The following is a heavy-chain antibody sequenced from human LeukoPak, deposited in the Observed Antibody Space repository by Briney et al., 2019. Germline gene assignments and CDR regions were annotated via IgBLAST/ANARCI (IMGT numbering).Heavy chain of an antibody. J-gene: IGHJ4*02. V-gene: IGHV3-7*02. CDR2: IKQDGSEK. CDR3: ARVTEAPYYFDY. D-gene: IGHD2-21*02. Sequence: PGGSLRLSCAASGFTFSNYWMTWVRQAPGKGLEWVANIKQDGSEKYYVDSVKGRFTISRDNAKNSLYLQMNSLRAEDTAVYYCARVTEAPYYFDYWGQGPLVTVSS. CDR1: GFTFSNYW.